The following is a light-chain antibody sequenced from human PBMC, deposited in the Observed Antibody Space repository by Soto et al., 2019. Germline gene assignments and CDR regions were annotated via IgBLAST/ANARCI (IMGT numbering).Light chain of an antibody. CDR1: NIGSKG. Sequence: SYELTQPPSVSVAPGQTARITCGGNNIGSKGVHWYQQKPGQAPVLVVYANSDRPSGIPERFSGSNSGDTATLTISRVGAGDEADYYCQLWDSSSDQYVFGTGTKLTVL. CDR3: QLWDSSSDQYV. V-gene: IGLV3-21*02. CDR2: ANS. J-gene: IGLJ1*01.